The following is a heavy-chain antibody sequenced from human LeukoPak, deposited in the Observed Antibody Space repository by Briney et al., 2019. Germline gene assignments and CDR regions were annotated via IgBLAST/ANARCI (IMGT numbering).Heavy chain of an antibody. J-gene: IGHJ6*03. D-gene: IGHD2-21*02. CDR3: AREGGGDCSVWAWGRPKCYYYMDV. CDR1: GGSISSYY. CDR2: IYTSGST. V-gene: IGHV4-4*09. Sequence: SETLSLTCTVSGGSISSYYWSWIRQPPGKGLEWIGYIYTSGSTNYNPSLKSRVTISVDTSKNQFSLKLSSVTAADTAVYYCAREGGGDCSVWAWGRPKCYYYMDVWGKGTTVTVSS.